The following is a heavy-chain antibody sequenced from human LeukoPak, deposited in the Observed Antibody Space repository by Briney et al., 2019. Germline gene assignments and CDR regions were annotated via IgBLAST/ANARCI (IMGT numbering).Heavy chain of an antibody. CDR1: GYTFVSYW. D-gene: IGHD5-12*01. CDR2: FYPGDSDT. CDR3: ARVRGDVASIWLDY. J-gene: IGHJ4*02. Sequence: GESLKISCKGSGYTFVSYWIAWVRQMPGKGLEWMGIFYPGDSDTRYSPSFQGQVTMSGDKSISTAYLQVSSLKASDTAMYYCARVRGDVASIWLDYWGQGTLVTVSS. V-gene: IGHV5-51*01.